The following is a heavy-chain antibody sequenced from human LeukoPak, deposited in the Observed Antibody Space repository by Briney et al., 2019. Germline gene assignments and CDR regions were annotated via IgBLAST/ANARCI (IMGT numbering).Heavy chain of an antibody. V-gene: IGHV4-61*02. Sequence: SETLSLTCTVSGGSISSGSYYWSWIRQPAGKGLEWIGRIYTSGSTNYNPSLKSRVTISVDTSKNQFSLKLSSVTAADTAVYYCARRDIAAAGTTIDAFDIWGQGTMVTVSS. CDR3: ARRDIAAAGTTIDAFDI. D-gene: IGHD6-13*01. J-gene: IGHJ3*02. CDR2: IYTSGST. CDR1: GGSISSGSYY.